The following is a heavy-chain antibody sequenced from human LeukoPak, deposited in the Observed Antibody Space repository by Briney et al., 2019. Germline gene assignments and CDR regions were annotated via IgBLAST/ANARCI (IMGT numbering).Heavy chain of an antibody. CDR2: ITPSGST. V-gene: IGHV4-34*01. CDR1: GGSFSGFY. CDR3: ARAHTQYLD. D-gene: IGHD2-2*01. J-gene: IGHJ4*02. Sequence: SETLSLTCAVSGGSFSGFYYSWTRQPPGKGLEWIGEITPSGSTHYNPSPKSRVTISVDTSKNQFSLRLTSVTAADTAVYFCARAHTQYLDWGQGTLVTVSS.